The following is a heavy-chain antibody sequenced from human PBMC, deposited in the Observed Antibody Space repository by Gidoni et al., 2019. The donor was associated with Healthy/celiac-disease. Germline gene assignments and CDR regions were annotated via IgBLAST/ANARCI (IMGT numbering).Heavy chain of an antibody. CDR3: AKEVYVWGSYRYQPADY. V-gene: IGHV3-30*18. D-gene: IGHD3-16*02. Sequence: QVQLVESGGGVVQPGRSLRLSCAASGCTFSSYGMHWVRQAPGKGLEWVAVISYDGSNKYYADSVKGRFTISRDNSKNTLYLQMNSLRAEDTAVYYCAKEVYVWGSYRYQPADYWGQGTLVTVSS. CDR1: GCTFSSYG. CDR2: ISYDGSNK. J-gene: IGHJ4*02.